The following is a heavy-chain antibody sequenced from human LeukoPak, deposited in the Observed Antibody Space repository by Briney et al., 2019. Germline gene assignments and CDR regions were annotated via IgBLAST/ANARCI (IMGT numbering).Heavy chain of an antibody. CDR1: GYTFTGYY. D-gene: IGHD5-18*01. V-gene: IGHV1-2*02. CDR2: INPNSGGT. Sequence: ASVKVSCKASGYTFTGYYIHWVRQAPGQGLEWMGWINPNSGGTIYAQKFQGRVTVTRDTSINIAYMELSRLRSDDTAMYYCARVNTAMVLDAFDIWGQGTMVTVSS. J-gene: IGHJ3*02. CDR3: ARVNTAMVLDAFDI.